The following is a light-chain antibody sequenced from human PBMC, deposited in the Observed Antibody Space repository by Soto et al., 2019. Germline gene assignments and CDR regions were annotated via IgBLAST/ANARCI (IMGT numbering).Light chain of an antibody. CDR2: EVS. J-gene: IGLJ2*01. Sequence: QSALTQAASVSGSPGQSITISCTGTSSDVGSYNYVSWYQQHPGKAPKLMIYEVSNRPSGVSNRFSGSKSGNTASLTISGXXXXXXXXXXCSSYTRSSTLIFGGGTKLTVL. CDR1: SSDVGSYNY. V-gene: IGLV2-14*01. CDR3: SSYTRSSTLI.